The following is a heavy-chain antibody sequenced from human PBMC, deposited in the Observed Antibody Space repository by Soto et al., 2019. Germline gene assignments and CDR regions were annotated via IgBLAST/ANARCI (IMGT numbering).Heavy chain of an antibody. J-gene: IGHJ4*02. V-gene: IGHV4-59*08. Sequence: PSETLSLTCTVSGGSISSYYWSWIRQSPGKGLEWIGYIYYSGSTNYNPSLKSRVTISVDTSKNQFSLKLSSVTAADTAVYYCARRYGSSFDYWGQGTPVTVSS. CDR2: IYYSGST. CDR1: GGSISSYY. CDR3: ARRYGSSFDY. D-gene: IGHD4-17*01.